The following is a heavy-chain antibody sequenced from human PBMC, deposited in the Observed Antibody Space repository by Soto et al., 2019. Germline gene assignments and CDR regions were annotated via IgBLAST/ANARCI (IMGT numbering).Heavy chain of an antibody. V-gene: IGHV2-5*02. J-gene: IGHJ1*01. D-gene: IGHD7-27*01. CDR1: GFSLSNSGMG. CDR2: IYWDDDK. CDR3: AQRTGVIQEFQL. Sequence: QITLKESGPTLVKPTQTLTLTCTFSGFSLSNSGMGVGWIRQPPGKALEWLALIYWDDDKRYSPSLKNRLTTTNDPSRNHVVLPLTNIAPVDTATYYCAQRTGVIQEFQLWGQGTLVTVSS.